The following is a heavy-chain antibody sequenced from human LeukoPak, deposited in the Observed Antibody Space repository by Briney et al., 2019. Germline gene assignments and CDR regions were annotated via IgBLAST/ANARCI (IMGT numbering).Heavy chain of an antibody. CDR3: ARDLGSSSDY. V-gene: IGHV3-66*01. J-gene: IGHJ4*02. D-gene: IGHD6-13*01. Sequence: GGSLRLSCAASGFIVSNNYMNWVRQAPGKGLEWVSVIHNTGSTYADSVKGRFTISRDNSKNTLFLRMNSLRAEDTAMYYCARDLGSSSDYWGQGTLVTVSS. CDR2: IHNTGST. CDR1: GFIVSNNY.